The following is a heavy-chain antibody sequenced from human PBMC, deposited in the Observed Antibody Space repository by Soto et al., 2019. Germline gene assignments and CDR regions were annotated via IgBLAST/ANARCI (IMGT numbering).Heavy chain of an antibody. V-gene: IGHV3-66*01. CDR3: ARESDCSSTSCYFSDLKRDAFDI. Sequence: GGSLRLSCAASGFTVSSNYMSWVRQAPGKGLEWVSVIYSGGSTYYADSVKGRFTISRDNSKNTLYLQMNSLRAEDTAVYYCARESDCSSTSCYFSDLKRDAFDIWGQGTMVTVSS. J-gene: IGHJ3*02. D-gene: IGHD2-2*01. CDR1: GFTVSSNY. CDR2: IYSGGST.